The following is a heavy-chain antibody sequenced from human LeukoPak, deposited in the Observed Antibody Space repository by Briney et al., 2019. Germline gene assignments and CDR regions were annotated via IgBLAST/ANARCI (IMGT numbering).Heavy chain of an antibody. V-gene: IGHV4-34*01. D-gene: IGHD3-10*01. CDR3: ARGFAFWFRFNYFDY. Sequence: PSETLSLTCAVYGGSFSGYYWSWIRQPPGKGLEWIGEINHSGSTNYNPSLKSRVTISVDTSKNQFSLKLSSVTAADTAVYYCARGFAFWFRFNYFDYWGQGTLVTVSS. CDR1: GGSFSGYY. J-gene: IGHJ4*02. CDR2: INHSGST.